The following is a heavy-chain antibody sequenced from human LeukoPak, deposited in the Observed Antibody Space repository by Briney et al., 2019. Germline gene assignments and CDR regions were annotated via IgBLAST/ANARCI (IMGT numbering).Heavy chain of an antibody. CDR2: ISGSGGST. Sequence: GGSLRLSCAASGFTFSSYAMSWVRQAPGKGLEWVSAISGSGGSTYYADSVKGRFTISRGNSKNTLYLQMNSLRAEDTAVYYCAKDYYYGSGTPGFQHWGQGTLVTVSS. J-gene: IGHJ1*01. D-gene: IGHD3-10*01. CDR1: GFTFSSYA. CDR3: AKDYYYGSGTPGFQH. V-gene: IGHV3-23*01.